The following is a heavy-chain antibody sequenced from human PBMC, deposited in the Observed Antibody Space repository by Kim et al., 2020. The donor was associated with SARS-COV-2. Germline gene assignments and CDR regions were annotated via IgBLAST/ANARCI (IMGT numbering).Heavy chain of an antibody. V-gene: IGHV4-39*07. Sequence: SETLSLTCTVSGGSINSTTDYWGWIRQPPGKGLEWIGIIYCSGSTYYNPSLKSRLTISVDTSKNQFSLKLSSVTAADTAVYYCARAPDYWGQGTLVTVYS. CDR2: IYCSGST. CDR3: ARAPDY. CDR1: GGSINSTTDY. J-gene: IGHJ4*02.